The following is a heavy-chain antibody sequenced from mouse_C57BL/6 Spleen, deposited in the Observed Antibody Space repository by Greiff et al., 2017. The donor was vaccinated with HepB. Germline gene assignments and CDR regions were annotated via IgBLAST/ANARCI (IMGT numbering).Heavy chain of an antibody. J-gene: IGHJ2*01. Sequence: QVQLQQSGPELVKPGASVKISCKASGYAFSSSWMNWVKQRPGKGLEWIGRIYPGDGDTNYNGKFKGKATLTADKSSSTASMQLSSLTSEDSAVYFCARDGYFDYWGQGTTLTVSS. D-gene: IGHD2-3*01. CDR2: IYPGDGDT. CDR1: GYAFSSSW. CDR3: ARDGYFDY. V-gene: IGHV1-82*01.